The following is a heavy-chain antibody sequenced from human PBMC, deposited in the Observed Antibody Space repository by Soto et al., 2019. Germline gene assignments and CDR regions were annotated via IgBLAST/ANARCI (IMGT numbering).Heavy chain of an antibody. Sequence: DVQLVESGGGLVQPGGSLRLSCATSGFTFNDHYLDWVRQAPGKGLEWVGRTRNGANDYTKEYAASVKGRFTISRDESKDSLYLQMNSLKPGNTAVYYGVVEVYCSVSSCVECDHWGQGTLVIVSP. CDR1: GFTFNDHY. J-gene: IGHJ4*02. CDR2: TRNGANDYTK. D-gene: IGHD2-15*01. V-gene: IGHV3-72*01. CDR3: VVEVYCSVSSCVECDH.